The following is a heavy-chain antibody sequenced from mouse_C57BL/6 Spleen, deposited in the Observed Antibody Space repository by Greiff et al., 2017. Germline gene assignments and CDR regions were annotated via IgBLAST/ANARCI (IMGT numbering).Heavy chain of an antibody. V-gene: IGHV1-26*01. CDR1: GYTFTDYY. CDR3: ARGTYGNYVDYAMDY. CDR2: INPNNGGT. J-gene: IGHJ4*01. Sequence: EVQLQQSGPELVKPGASVKISCKASGYTFTDYYMNWVKQSHGKSLEWIGDINPNNGGTSYNQKFKGKATLTVDKSSSTAYMELRSLTSEDSAVYYCARGTYGNYVDYAMDYWGQGTSVTVSS. D-gene: IGHD2-1*01.